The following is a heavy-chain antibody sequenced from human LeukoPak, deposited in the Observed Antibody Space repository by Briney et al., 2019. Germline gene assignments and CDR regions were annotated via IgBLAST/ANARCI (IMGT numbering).Heavy chain of an antibody. V-gene: IGHV1-2*02. D-gene: IGHD1-7*01. Sequence: ASVKVSCKASGYTFADYYMHWVRQAPGHGLEWMGWINPSSDATIYAQKFQGRVTLTRDTSISTAYMELSSLRSDDTAVYHCARGFPGELLDYWGQGTLVTVSS. J-gene: IGHJ4*02. CDR1: GYTFADYY. CDR2: INPSSDAT. CDR3: ARGFPGELLDY.